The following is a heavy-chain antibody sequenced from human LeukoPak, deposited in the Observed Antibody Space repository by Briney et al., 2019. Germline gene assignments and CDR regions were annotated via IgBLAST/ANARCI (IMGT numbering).Heavy chain of an antibody. CDR3: ARVQVTMVRGVIITPSYYYYMDV. CDR1: GGSISSNNW. Sequence: SGTLSLTCAVSGGSISSNNWWSWVRQPPGKGLEWIGEIYHSGSTNYNPSLKSRVTISVDKSKNQFSLKLSSVTAADTAVYYCARVQVTMVRGVIITPSYYYYMDVWGKGTTVTISS. D-gene: IGHD3-10*01. V-gene: IGHV4-4*02. J-gene: IGHJ6*03. CDR2: IYHSGST.